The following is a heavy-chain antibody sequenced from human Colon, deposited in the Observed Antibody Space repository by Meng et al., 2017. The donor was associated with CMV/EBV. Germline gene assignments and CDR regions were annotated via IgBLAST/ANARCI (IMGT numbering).Heavy chain of an antibody. Sequence: SETLSLTCSVSGGSVSTGAYFWTWIRQPPGKGLEWIGYVHTTGSTNHNPSLKSRVTISLDTSRNQVSLKLTSVTAADTAVYYCAREGRGIAVAGTIHYYYGMDVWGQGTTVTVSS. D-gene: IGHD6-19*01. CDR2: VHTTGST. CDR1: GGSVSTGAYF. CDR3: AREGRGIAVAGTIHYYYGMDV. J-gene: IGHJ6*02. V-gene: IGHV4-61*08.